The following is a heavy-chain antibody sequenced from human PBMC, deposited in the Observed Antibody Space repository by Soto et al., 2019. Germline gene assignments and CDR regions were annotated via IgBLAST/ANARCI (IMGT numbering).Heavy chain of an antibody. D-gene: IGHD2-2*01. Sequence: GGSLRLSCAASGFTFSSYSMNWVRQAPGKGLEWVSSISSSSSYIYYADSVKGRFTISRDNAKNSLYLQMNSLRAEDTAVYYCARVVVPAAMKNWFYPWGQGCLVSV. J-gene: IGHJ5*02. V-gene: IGHV3-21*01. CDR1: GFTFSSYS. CDR2: ISSSSSYI. CDR3: ARVVVPAAMKNWFYP.